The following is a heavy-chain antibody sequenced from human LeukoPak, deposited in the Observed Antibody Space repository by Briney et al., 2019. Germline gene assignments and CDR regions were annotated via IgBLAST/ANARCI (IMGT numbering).Heavy chain of an antibody. Sequence: SETLSLTCAVSGGSFSGYYWTWIRQPPGKGLEWIGEINHSGRTNYNPSLKSRVIISVDTSKNQFSLKLSSVTAADTAVYYCARGFGWQQLPDYWGQGTLVTVPS. CDR3: ARGFGWQQLPDY. CDR1: GGSFSGYY. V-gene: IGHV4-34*01. D-gene: IGHD6-13*01. J-gene: IGHJ4*02. CDR2: INHSGRT.